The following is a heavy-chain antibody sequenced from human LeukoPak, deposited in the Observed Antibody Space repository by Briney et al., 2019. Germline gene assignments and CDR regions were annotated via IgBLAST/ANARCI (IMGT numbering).Heavy chain of an antibody. J-gene: IGHJ5*02. D-gene: IGHD3-22*01. Sequence: PGGSLRLSCAASGFTFSTYWMHWVRQAPGKGLVGVAQINSDGSSTSYADSVKGRFTISRDNAKNTLYLQMISLRAEDTAVYYCGSLTVVAKYHWGEGTLVTVSS. CDR2: INSDGSST. CDR3: GSLTVVAKYH. V-gene: IGHV3-74*01. CDR1: GFTFSTYW.